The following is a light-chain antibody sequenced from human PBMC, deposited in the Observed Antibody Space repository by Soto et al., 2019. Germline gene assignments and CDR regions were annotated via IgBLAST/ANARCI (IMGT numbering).Light chain of an antibody. CDR3: HQRSNWPLT. V-gene: IGKV3-11*01. J-gene: IGKJ4*01. Sequence: EVVLTQSPATLSLSPGERATLSCGASQSVTKYLAWYQQKPGQALRLLIYDVSKRATGIPARFSGSGSETDFTLTISSLEPGYFAVYYCHQRSNWPLTFGGGTKLEIK. CDR2: DVS. CDR1: QSVTKY.